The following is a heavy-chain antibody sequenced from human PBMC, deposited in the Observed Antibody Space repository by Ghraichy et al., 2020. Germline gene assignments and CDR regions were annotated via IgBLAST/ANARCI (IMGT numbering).Heavy chain of an antibody. D-gene: IGHD1-26*01. Sequence: GGSLRLSCAASGFTFSTYDLNWVRQAPGKGLEWVSYISSSGGGIYYADSVKGRFTISRDNAKSSLYLQMNSLRAEDTAVYYCARDLKGRVGASTKGLDVWGQGSTVTVS. CDR2: ISSSGGGI. J-gene: IGHJ6*02. CDR1: GFTFSTYD. V-gene: IGHV3-48*03. CDR3: ARDLKGRVGASTKGLDV.